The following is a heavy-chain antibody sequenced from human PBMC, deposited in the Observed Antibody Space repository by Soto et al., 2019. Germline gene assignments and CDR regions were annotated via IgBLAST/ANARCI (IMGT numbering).Heavy chain of an antibody. CDR3: AKDRQFRSYYESAGHYND. CDR1: GFTFRNQD. Sequence: EVQLLESGGGLVQPGGSLRLTCVGSGFTFRNQDMRWVRQAPGKGLEWVSGSSGRGGVTYYADSVKGRFTISRDNSKNTLYLQMNNLRANDTDVYYCAKDRQFRSYYESAGHYNDWGQGTLVTVSS. CDR2: SSGRGGVT. V-gene: IGHV3-23*01. J-gene: IGHJ4*02. D-gene: IGHD3-22*01.